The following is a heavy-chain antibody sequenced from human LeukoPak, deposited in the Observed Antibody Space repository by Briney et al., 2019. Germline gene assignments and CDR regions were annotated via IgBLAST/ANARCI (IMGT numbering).Heavy chain of an antibody. CDR1: GYTFSNYG. D-gene: IGHD3-10*01. J-gene: IGHJ3*02. CDR2: ISAYNGNT. V-gene: IGHV1-18*01. Sequence: ASVKVSCKASGYTFSNYGITWVRQAPGQGLEWMGWISAYNGNTNHAQNLQGRVTMTRDTSTSTAYMELRSLRSDDTAVYCCARGFSRFGESTDAFDIWGQGTMVTVSS. CDR3: ARGFSRFGESTDAFDI.